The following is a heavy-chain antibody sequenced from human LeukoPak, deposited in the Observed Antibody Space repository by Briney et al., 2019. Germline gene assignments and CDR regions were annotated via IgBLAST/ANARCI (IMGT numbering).Heavy chain of an antibody. D-gene: IGHD3-10*01. V-gene: IGHV3-30*18. Sequence: PGGSLRLSCAASGFTFSSYGMHWVRQAPGKGLEWVAVISYDGSNKYYADSVKGRFTISRDNSKNTLYLQMNSLRAEDTAVYYCAKTSITMVRGATSSLDYWGQGTLVTVSS. CDR2: ISYDGSNK. CDR3: AKTSITMVRGATSSLDY. J-gene: IGHJ4*02. CDR1: GFTFSSYG.